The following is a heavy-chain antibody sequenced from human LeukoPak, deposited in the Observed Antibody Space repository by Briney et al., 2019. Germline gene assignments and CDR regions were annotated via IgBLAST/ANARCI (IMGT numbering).Heavy chain of an antibody. CDR3: ARMNIQSFSYFDY. CDR2: IDWGDRK. CDR1: GFSLSTSGMC. Sequence: SGPTLVNPTQTLTLTCTFSGFSLSTSGMCVSWIRQPPGKALEWLARIDWGDRKYYRTSLKTRLTISKDTSENQVVLTMTNMDPVDTATYYCARMNIQSFSYFDYWGRGTLVTVSS. J-gene: IGHJ4*02. D-gene: IGHD2/OR15-2a*01. V-gene: IGHV2-70*11.